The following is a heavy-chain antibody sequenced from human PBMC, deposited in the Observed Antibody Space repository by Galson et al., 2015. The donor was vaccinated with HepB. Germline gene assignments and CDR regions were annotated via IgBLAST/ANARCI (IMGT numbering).Heavy chain of an antibody. CDR1: GFTFSSYA. J-gene: IGHJ1*01. D-gene: IGHD4-11*01. V-gene: IGHV3-23*01. CDR3: AKDHRSTVTTIYFQH. Sequence: SLRLSCAASGFTFSSYAMSWVRQAPGKGLEWVSAISGSGGRTYYADSVKGRFTISRDNSKNTLYLQMNSLRAEDTAVYYCAKDHRSTVTTIYFQHWGQGTLVTVSS. CDR2: ISGSGGRT.